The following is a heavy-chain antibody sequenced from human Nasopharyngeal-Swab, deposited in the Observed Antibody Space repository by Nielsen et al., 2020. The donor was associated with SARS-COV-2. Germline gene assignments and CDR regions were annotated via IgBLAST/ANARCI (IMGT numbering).Heavy chain of an antibody. V-gene: IGHV4-34*01. CDR2: INHSGST. D-gene: IGHD6-6*01. Sequence: SETLSLTCAASGGPFSYYFWTWIRQTPGKGMEWIGEINHSGSTNYNPSLKSRATIEVDTSKNQFSLQLRSVTSADTAVYYCARGRNIASRLLDSWDQGALVIVSS. J-gene: IGHJ4*02. CDR3: ARGRNIASRLLDS. CDR1: GGPFSYYF.